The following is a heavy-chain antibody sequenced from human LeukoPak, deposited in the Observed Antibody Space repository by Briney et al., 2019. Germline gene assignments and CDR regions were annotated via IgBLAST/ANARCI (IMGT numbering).Heavy chain of an antibody. Sequence: PSETLSLTCIVYGGSISSYYWSWVRQPPGKGLEWIGYIYYSGSTNYNPSLKSRVTISVDTSQNQFSLRLNSVTAADTAVYYCARGLITMVRRVINLDAFDIWGQGTMVTVSS. CDR2: IYYSGST. CDR1: GGSISSYY. CDR3: ARGLITMVRRVINLDAFDI. D-gene: IGHD3-10*01. J-gene: IGHJ3*02. V-gene: IGHV4-59*01.